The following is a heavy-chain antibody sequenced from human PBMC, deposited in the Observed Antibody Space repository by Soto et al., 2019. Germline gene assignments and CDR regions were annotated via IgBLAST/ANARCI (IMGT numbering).Heavy chain of an antibody. J-gene: IGHJ6*04. CDR2: ISDDGSNK. V-gene: IGHV3-30*04. CDR3: AREAGAYGSGSYGMDV. Sequence: QVQLVESGGGVVQPGRSLRLSCAASGFTFSSYAMHWVRQAPGKGLGWVAVISDDGSNKYYADSVKGRFTISRDNSKNTLYLQMNSLRAEDTAVYYCAREAGAYGSGSYGMDVWGKGTTVTVSS. D-gene: IGHD3-10*01. CDR1: GFTFSSYA.